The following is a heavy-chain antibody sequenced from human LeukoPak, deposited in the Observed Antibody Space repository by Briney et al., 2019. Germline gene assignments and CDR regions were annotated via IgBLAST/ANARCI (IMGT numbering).Heavy chain of an antibody. CDR2: ISSSSSYT. CDR1: GFTFSDYY. Sequence: GGSLRLSCAASGFTFSDYYMSWIRQAAGKGLEWVSYISSSSSYTNYADSVKGRFTISRDNAKNSLYLQMNSLRAEDTAVYYCASGYCSGGSCYSGKYDYWGQGTLVTVSS. CDR3: ASGYCSGGSCYSGKYDY. J-gene: IGHJ4*02. D-gene: IGHD2-15*01. V-gene: IGHV3-11*06.